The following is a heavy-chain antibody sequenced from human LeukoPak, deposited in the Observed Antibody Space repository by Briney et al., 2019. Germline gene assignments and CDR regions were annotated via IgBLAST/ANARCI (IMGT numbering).Heavy chain of an antibody. J-gene: IGHJ3*02. CDR3: ARSNYRYSTNHGFEI. V-gene: IGHV4-38-2*02. D-gene: IGHD3-16*02. CDR2: IYHSGST. Sequence: SETLSLTCTVSGYSINSGYYWGWIRQPPGKGLEWIGSIYHSGSTYYNPSLKSRVTISVDTSNNQFSLKLSSVTAADTAVYYCARSNYRYSTNHGFEIWGQGTMVTVSS. CDR1: GYSINSGYY.